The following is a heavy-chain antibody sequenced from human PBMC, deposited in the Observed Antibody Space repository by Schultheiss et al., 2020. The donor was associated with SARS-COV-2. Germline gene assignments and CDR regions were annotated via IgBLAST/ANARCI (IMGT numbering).Heavy chain of an antibody. D-gene: IGHD3-3*01. V-gene: IGHV3-11*06. CDR3: ARDPDDFWSGFGVDY. CDR1: GFTFSDYY. Sequence: GESLKISCAASGFTFSDYYMSWIRQAPGKGLEWVSYISSSSSYTNYADSVKGRFTISRDNAKNSLYLQMNSLRAEDTAVYYCARDPDDFWSGFGVDYWGQGTLVTVSS. CDR2: ISSSSSYT. J-gene: IGHJ4*02.